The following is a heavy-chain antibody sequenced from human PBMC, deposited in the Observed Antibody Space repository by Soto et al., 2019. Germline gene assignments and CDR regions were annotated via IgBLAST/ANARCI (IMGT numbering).Heavy chain of an antibody. CDR1: GYTFTSYG. CDR2: ISAYNGNT. CDR3: ARDLGYCTNGVCYALDY. D-gene: IGHD2-8*01. J-gene: IGHJ4*02. V-gene: IGHV1-18*01. Sequence: ASVKVSCKASGYTFTSYGISWVRQAPGQGLEWMGWISAYNGNTNYAQKLQGRVTMTTDTSTSTAYMELRSLRSDDTAVYYCARDLGYCTNGVCYALDYWGQGTLVTVSS.